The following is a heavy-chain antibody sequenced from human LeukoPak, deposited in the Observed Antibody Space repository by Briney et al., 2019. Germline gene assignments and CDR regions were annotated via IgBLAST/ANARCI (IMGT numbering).Heavy chain of an antibody. CDR1: GGSISSYY. CDR2: IYYSGST. CDR3: ARENYYDSSRGVSFNY. J-gene: IGHJ4*02. Sequence: PSETLSLTCTVSGGSISSYYWSWIRQPPGKGLEWIGYIYYSGSTNYNPSLKSRVTISVDTSKNQFSLKLSSVTAADTAVYYCARENYYDSSRGVSFNYWGQGTLVTVSS. D-gene: IGHD3-22*01. V-gene: IGHV4-59*01.